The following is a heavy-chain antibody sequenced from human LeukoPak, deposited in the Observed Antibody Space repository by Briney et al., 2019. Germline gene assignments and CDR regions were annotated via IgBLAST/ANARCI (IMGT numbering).Heavy chain of an antibody. CDR3: ARTLSWRPRAFDY. V-gene: IGHV3-48*03. CDR2: ISSSDSNI. Sequence: REALRDSRAAPGFTFCSYVVNWGRQAPGERLGWGSYISSSDSNIDYADSVKGRFTISRDNSKSTLYLQRNSLRAEDTAVYYCARTLSWRPRAFDYWGQGTMVTVSS. D-gene: IGHD3-3*01. CDR1: GFTFCSYV. J-gene: IGHJ4*02.